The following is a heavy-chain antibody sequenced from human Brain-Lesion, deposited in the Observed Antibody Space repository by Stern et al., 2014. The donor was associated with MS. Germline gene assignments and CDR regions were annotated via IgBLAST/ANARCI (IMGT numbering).Heavy chain of an antibody. J-gene: IGHJ4*02. V-gene: IGHV3-74*02. Sequence: EVQLVESGGGLVQPGGSLRLSWAASGFNFSSYWMHWVRQFPEKGLFWVSQINRDGSDTSYADSVKGLFSISRDNIRNMLYLRMTSLRAEDTAVYYCARGVGDYWGQGARVTVSS. CDR3: ARGVGDY. D-gene: IGHD3-16*01. CDR1: GFNFSSYW. CDR2: INRDGSDT.